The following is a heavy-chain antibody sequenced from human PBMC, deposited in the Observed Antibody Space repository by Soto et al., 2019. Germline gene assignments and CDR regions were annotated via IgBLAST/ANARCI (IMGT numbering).Heavy chain of an antibody. CDR3: AASGGYGGRFDY. D-gene: IGHD3-16*01. V-gene: IGHV3-30*03. CDR2: ISYDGNDK. J-gene: IGHJ4*02. CDR1: GFTFSSYG. Sequence: QVQLVESGGSVVQPGRSLRLPCAASGFTFSSYGMHWVRQAPGKGLEWVAVISYDGNDKYYADSVKGRFTISRDNSKNTLYLQMNNLRVEDTAVYYCAASGGYGGRFDYWGQGTLVTVSS.